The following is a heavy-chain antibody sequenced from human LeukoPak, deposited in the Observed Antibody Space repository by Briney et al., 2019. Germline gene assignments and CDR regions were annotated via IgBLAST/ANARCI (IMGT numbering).Heavy chain of an antibody. Sequence: SETLSLTCAVYGGSFSGYYWSWIRQPPGKGLEWIGEINHSGSTNYNPSLKSRVTISVDTSKNQFTLKLSSVTAADTAVYYCAREIVSVTTAYYYYYYMDVWGKGTTVTISS. D-gene: IGHD4-17*01. CDR1: GGSFSGYY. CDR3: AREIVSVTTAYYYYYYMDV. V-gene: IGHV4-34*01. CDR2: INHSGST. J-gene: IGHJ6*03.